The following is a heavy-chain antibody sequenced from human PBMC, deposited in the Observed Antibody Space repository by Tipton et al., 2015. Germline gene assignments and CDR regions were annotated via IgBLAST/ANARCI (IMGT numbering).Heavy chain of an antibody. V-gene: IGHV4-39*01. CDR3: ARLTGTYLFDY. D-gene: IGHD7-27*01. CDR2: FSHSGST. Sequence: TLSLTCTVSGASISSISYYWGWIRQPPGKGLEWIGSFSHSGSTYYNPSLKSRVTISVDTSKNQFSVKLSSVTAAETAVYYCARLTGTYLFDYWGQGTLVTVSS. J-gene: IGHJ4*02. CDR1: GASISSISYY.